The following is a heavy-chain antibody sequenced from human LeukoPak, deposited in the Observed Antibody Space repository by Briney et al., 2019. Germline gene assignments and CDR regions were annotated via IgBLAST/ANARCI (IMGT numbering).Heavy chain of an antibody. CDR3: ARGMGGTQYNWFDP. D-gene: IGHD1-26*01. CDR1: GVSISSHH. V-gene: IGHV4-59*11. CDR2: IYYSGST. J-gene: IGHJ5*02. Sequence: SETLSLTCTVSGVSISSHHWSWIRQPPGKGLEWIGFIYYSGSTDHNPSLKSRVTISVDTSKNQFSLKLNSVTAADSAVYYCARGMGGTQYNWFDPWGQGTLVTVSS.